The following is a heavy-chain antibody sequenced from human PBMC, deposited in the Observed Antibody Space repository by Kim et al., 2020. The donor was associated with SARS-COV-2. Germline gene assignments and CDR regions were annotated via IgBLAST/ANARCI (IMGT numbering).Heavy chain of an antibody. J-gene: IGHJ4*02. D-gene: IGHD3-16*01. CDR2: SI. V-gene: IGHV3-20*03. Sequence: SICYGDSVKGRFPISRDNAKKSLYLQMNGLRVEDTALYYCVRGYAGGPFDLWGQGSLVTVSS. CDR3: VRGYAGGPFDL.